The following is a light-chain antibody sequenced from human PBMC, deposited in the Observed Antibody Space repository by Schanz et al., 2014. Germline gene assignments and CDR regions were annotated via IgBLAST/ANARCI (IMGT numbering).Light chain of an antibody. V-gene: IGKV3-11*01. CDR3: HQFGYSSWT. J-gene: IGKJ1*01. CDR1: QSVGNE. Sequence: EIVLTQSPGTLSLSPGERATLSCRASQSVGNELAWYQQKPGQAPRLLIYDASNRATGIPARFSGSGSGTDFTLTISRLEPEDFAVYFCHQFGYSSWTFGQGTKVEI. CDR2: DAS.